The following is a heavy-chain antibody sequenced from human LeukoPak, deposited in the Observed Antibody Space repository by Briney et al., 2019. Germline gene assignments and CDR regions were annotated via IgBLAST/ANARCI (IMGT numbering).Heavy chain of an antibody. CDR2: IYTSGST. CDR1: GGSISSYY. Sequence: SETLSLTCTVSGGSISSYYWSWIRQPAGKGLERIGRIYTSGSTNYNPSLKRRVTMSVDTSKKQFSLKLSSVTAADTAVYYCARDIVVVPAAMIGWFDPWGQGTLVTVSS. J-gene: IGHJ5*02. V-gene: IGHV4-4*07. CDR3: ARDIVVVPAAMIGWFDP. D-gene: IGHD2-2*01.